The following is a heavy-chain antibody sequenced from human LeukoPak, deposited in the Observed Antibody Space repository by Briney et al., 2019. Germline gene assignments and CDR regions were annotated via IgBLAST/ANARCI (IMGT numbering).Heavy chain of an antibody. CDR1: GFTFSSYA. Sequence: GGSLRLSCAASGFTFSSYAMSWVRQAPGKGLEWVSSISIRGGSTYYADSVKGRFTISRDNSKNTLYLQMNTLRAEDTAVYYCAREGRGYYGSGTPIGLDYWGQGTLVTVSS. J-gene: IGHJ4*02. D-gene: IGHD3-10*01. CDR2: ISIRGGST. CDR3: AREGRGYYGSGTPIGLDY. V-gene: IGHV3-23*01.